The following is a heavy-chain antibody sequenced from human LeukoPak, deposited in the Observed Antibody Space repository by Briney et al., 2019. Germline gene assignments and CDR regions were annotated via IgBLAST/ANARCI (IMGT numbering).Heavy chain of an antibody. V-gene: IGHV4-39*01. CDR3: ARLVVPAAMSPKGLYYFDY. J-gene: IGHJ4*02. D-gene: IGHD2-2*01. Sequence: SETLSLSCTVSGGSISSSSYYWGWIRQPPGKGLEWIGSIYYSGSTYYNPSLKSRVTISVDTSKNQFSLKLSSVTAAHTAVYYCARLVVPAAMSPKGLYYFDYWGQGTLVTVSS. CDR2: IYYSGST. CDR1: GGSISSSSYY.